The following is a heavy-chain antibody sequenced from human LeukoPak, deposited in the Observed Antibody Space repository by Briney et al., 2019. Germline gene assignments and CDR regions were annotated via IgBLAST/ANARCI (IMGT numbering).Heavy chain of an antibody. CDR1: GGSISSGGYY. CDR2: ICYSGSS. CDR3: ARDRGSGSYYPAAYGMDV. Sequence: SETLSLTCTVSGGSISSGGYYWSWIRQHPGKGLEWIGYICYSGSSYYNPSLKSRVTISVDTSKNQFSLKLSSVTAADTAVYYCARDRGSGSYYPAAYGMDVWGKGTTVTVSS. V-gene: IGHV4-31*03. J-gene: IGHJ6*04. D-gene: IGHD3-10*01.